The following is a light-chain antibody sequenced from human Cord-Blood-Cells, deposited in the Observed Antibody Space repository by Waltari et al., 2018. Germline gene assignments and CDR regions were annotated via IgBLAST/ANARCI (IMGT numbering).Light chain of an antibody. Sequence: QSALTQTASVSGSPGQSTTISCTGTSSDVGGYNYVSWYQQHPGKATKLMLYEVSNRPAGVSKRFSGSTSGNTASLTISRLQAEDEADYYCSSYTSSSTPYVFGTGTKVTVL. J-gene: IGLJ1*01. CDR3: SSYTSSSTPYV. CDR2: EVS. V-gene: IGLV2-14*01. CDR1: SSDVGGYNY.